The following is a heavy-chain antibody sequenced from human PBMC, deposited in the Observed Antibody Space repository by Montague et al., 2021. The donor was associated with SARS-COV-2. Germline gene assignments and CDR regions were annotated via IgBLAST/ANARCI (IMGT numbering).Heavy chain of an antibody. V-gene: IGHV2-70*01. J-gene: IGHJ4*02. CDR2: IDWDGSE. Sequence: PALVKPTQTLTLTCTFSGFSLSATGMSVSWIRQPPGKALEWLALIDWDGSEYHSTSVKTRLTISRDTSKNQVVLTMTNMDLVDTATYFCARSAYYSNYFDYWGQGTLVTVSS. D-gene: IGHD3-10*01. CDR3: ARSAYYSNYFDY. CDR1: GFSLSATGMS.